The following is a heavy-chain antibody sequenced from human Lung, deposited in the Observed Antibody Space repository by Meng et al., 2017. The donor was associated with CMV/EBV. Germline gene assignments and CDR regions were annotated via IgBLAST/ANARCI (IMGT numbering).Heavy chain of an antibody. V-gene: IGHV3-49*04. CDR3: TRGGTSAMRDGMDV. CDR2: IRKNGYGGTT. Sequence: GGSLRLXCTASGFIFGDYIMGWVRQAPGKGPEWAGVIRKNGYGGTTEYAASVKGRFTISRDDSKSIAYLQMSSLKIEDTAVYYCTRGGTSAMRDGMDVWGQGXTVTVSS. J-gene: IGHJ6*02. D-gene: IGHD2-2*01. CDR1: GFIFGDYI.